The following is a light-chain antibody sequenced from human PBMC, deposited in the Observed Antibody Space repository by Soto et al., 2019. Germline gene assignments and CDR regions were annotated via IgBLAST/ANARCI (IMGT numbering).Light chain of an antibody. V-gene: IGLV1-44*01. CDR3: ATWDDSLNGYV. CDR2: GNN. Sequence: SVPSQTPSACGTTVQRCTISCSGSNSNVGSNTLRWYQHLPGTAPKLLIYGNNQRPSGVPDRFSGSTSDTSASLAISGLRSEDESDYYCATWDDSLNGYVFGTGPKVTVL. CDR1: NSNVGSNT. J-gene: IGLJ1*01.